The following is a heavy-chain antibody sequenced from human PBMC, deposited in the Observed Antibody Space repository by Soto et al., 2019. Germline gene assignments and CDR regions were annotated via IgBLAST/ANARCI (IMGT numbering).Heavy chain of an antibody. CDR1: GYTFTSYD. D-gene: IGHD5-12*01. Sequence: ASVKVSCKASGYTFTSYDINWVRQATGQGLEWMGWMNPNSGNTGYAQKFQGRVTMTRNTSISTAYMELSSLRSEDTAVYYCARLWESGYDYRYYYYGMDVWGQGTTVTVSS. CDR2: MNPNSGNT. CDR3: ARLWESGYDYRYYYYGMDV. J-gene: IGHJ6*02. V-gene: IGHV1-8*01.